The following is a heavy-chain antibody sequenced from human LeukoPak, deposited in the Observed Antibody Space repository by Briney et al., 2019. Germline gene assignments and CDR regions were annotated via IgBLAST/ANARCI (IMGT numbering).Heavy chain of an antibody. V-gene: IGHV3-72*01. CDR3: ARVMSVDTAVLDY. Sequence: PGGSLRLSCAASGSTFSDHYMDWVRQAPGKGLEWIGRTRKKANSYTTEYAASVKGRFTISRDDSKNSLYLQMNSLETEDTAVYHCARVMSVDTAVLDYWGQGTLVTVSS. D-gene: IGHD5-18*01. J-gene: IGHJ4*02. CDR1: GSTFSDHY. CDR2: TRKKANSYTT.